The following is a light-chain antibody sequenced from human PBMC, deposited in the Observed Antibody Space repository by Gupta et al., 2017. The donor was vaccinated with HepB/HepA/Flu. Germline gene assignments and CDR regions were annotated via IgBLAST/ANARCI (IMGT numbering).Light chain of an antibody. CDR2: GAS. CDR3: RQQNNSPRS. Sequence: DIQMTQSPSSLSASVGDRVTITCRASQGIRNYLGWYQQKPGKAPKRLIYGASNLHSGVPSRFSGSGSGTEFTLTISSLQPEDFATYYCRQQNNSPRSFGQGTKLEI. V-gene: IGKV1-17*01. J-gene: IGKJ2*03. CDR1: QGIRNY.